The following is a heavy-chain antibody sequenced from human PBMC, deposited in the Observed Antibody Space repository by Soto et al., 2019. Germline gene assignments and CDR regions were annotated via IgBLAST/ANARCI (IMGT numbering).Heavy chain of an antibody. Sequence: QVQLQESGPGLAKPSDTLSLTCAVSGYSIRSDYWWGWIRQPPGKGLEWIAYTHHSGITYYNPSLKSRVTMSVDTSKNKFSLELSSVTAVDTAMYYCATKINAKYYFDYWGQGSLVTVSS. CDR2: THHSGIT. CDR1: GYSIRSDYW. D-gene: IGHD5-12*01. CDR3: ATKINAKYYFDY. V-gene: IGHV4-28*01. J-gene: IGHJ4*02.